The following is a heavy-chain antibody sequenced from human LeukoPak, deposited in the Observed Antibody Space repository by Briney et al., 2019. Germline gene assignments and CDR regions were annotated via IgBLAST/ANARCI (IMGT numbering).Heavy chain of an antibody. D-gene: IGHD6-13*01. CDR2: INHSGST. CDR3: ASYSSSWYREDY. CDR1: GGSFSGYY. Sequence: PSETLSLTCAVYGGSFSGYYWSWIRQPPGKGLEWIGEINHSGSTNYNPSLKSRVTISVDTSKNQFSLKLSSVTAADTAVYYCASYSSSWYREDYWGQGSLVTVSS. J-gene: IGHJ4*02. V-gene: IGHV4-34*01.